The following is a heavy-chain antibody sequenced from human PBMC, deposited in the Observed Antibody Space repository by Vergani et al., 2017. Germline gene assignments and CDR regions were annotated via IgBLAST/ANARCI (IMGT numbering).Heavy chain of an antibody. Sequence: QVQLVQSGAEVKKPGSSVKVSCKASGGTFSSYAISWVRQAPGQGLEWMGGIIPIFGTANYAQKFQGRVTITAEESTSTAYIELSSLRSEDTAVYYCARDYWSSTSCYTRWFDPWGQGTLVTVSS. CDR1: GGTFSSYA. J-gene: IGHJ5*02. CDR2: IIPIFGTA. CDR3: ARDYWSSTSCYTRWFDP. D-gene: IGHD2-2*02. V-gene: IGHV1-69*01.